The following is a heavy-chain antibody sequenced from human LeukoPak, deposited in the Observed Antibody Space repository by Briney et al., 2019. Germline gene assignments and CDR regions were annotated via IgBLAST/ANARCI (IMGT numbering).Heavy chain of an antibody. Sequence: VQPGGSLRLSCAASGFTFSSYAMSWVRQAPGKGLEWVANIKRDGSEKYYVDSVKGRFTISRDNAKNSLYLQMNSLRAEDTAVYYCARDPTMGDGDSYYYYYMDVWGKGTTVTVSS. CDR2: IKRDGSEK. V-gene: IGHV3-7*01. CDR1: GFTFSSYA. CDR3: ARDPTMGDGDSYYYYYMDV. D-gene: IGHD4-17*01. J-gene: IGHJ6*03.